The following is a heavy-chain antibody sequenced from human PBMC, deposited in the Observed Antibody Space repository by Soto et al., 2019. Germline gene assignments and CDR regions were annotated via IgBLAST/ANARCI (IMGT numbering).Heavy chain of an antibody. D-gene: IGHD2-15*01. Sequence: QVQLVQSGAEVKKPGASVKVSCKASGYTFTSYGISWVRQAPGQGLEWMGWISAYNGNTNYAQKLQGRVTMTTDTSTSTAYIELSSLRSDDKAVYYCARYTGDCSGGSCYSPIYFDYWGQGTLVTVSS. CDR1: GYTFTSYG. CDR3: ARYTGDCSGGSCYSPIYFDY. CDR2: ISAYNGNT. J-gene: IGHJ4*02. V-gene: IGHV1-18*01.